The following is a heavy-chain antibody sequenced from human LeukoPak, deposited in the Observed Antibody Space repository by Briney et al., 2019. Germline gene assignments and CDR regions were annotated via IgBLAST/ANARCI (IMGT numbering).Heavy chain of an antibody. CDR1: GYTFTGYY. J-gene: IGHJ5*02. Sequence: ASVKVSCKASGYTFTGYYMHWVRQAPGQGLEWMGWMNPNSGNTGYAQKFQGRVTMTRNTSISTAYMELSSLRSEDTAVYYCAREGHGSGSYSWFDPWGQGTLVTVSS. D-gene: IGHD3-10*01. V-gene: IGHV1-8*02. CDR3: AREGHGSGSYSWFDP. CDR2: MNPNSGNT.